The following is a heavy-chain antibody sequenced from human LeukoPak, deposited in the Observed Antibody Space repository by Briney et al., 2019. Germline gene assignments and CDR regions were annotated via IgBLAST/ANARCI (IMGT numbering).Heavy chain of an antibody. V-gene: IGHV3-30*18. Sequence: PGGSLRLSCAASGFTFSSYAMHWVRQAPGKGLEWVAVISYDGSNKYYADSVKGRFTISRDNSKNTLYLQMNSLRAEDTAVYYCAKSVGRNYYDSSGYLDYWGQGTLVTVSS. J-gene: IGHJ4*02. CDR2: ISYDGSNK. CDR1: GFTFSSYA. CDR3: AKSVGRNYYDSSGYLDY. D-gene: IGHD3-22*01.